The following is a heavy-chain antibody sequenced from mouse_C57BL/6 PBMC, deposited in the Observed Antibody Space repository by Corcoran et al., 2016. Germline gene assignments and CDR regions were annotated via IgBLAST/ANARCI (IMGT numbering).Heavy chain of an antibody. D-gene: IGHD1-1*01. CDR1: GYTFTTYG. J-gene: IGHJ2*01. Sequence: QIQLVQSGPELKKPGETVKISCKASGYTFTTYGMSWVKQAPGKGLKWMGWINTYSGVPTYADDFKGRFAFSLETSASTACLQINNLKNEDTATYFCHYYGSFAYFDYWGQGTTLTVSS. CDR2: INTYSGVP. V-gene: IGHV9-3*01. CDR3: HYYGSFAYFDY.